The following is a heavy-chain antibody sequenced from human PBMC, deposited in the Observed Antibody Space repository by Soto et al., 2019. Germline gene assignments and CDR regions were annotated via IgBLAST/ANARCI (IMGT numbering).Heavy chain of an antibody. CDR1: GFTFSSYA. V-gene: IGHV3-30-3*01. CDR3: ARVRTAAGTIFDFDY. D-gene: IGHD6-13*01. Sequence: GGSLRLSCAASGFTFSSYAMHWVRQAPGKGLEWVAVISYDGSNKYYADSVKGRFTISRDNSKNTLYLQMNSLRAEDTAVYYCARVRTAAGTIFDFDYWGQGTLVTVSS. J-gene: IGHJ4*02. CDR2: ISYDGSNK.